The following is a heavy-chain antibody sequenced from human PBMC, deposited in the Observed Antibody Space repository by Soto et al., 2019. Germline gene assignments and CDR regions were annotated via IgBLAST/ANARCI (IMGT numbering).Heavy chain of an antibody. CDR3: ASSSIFGVVKQHYYGMDV. V-gene: IGHV1-69*13. J-gene: IGHJ6*02. CDR2: IIPIFGTA. Sequence: SVKVSCKASGGTFSSYAISWVRQAPGQGLEWMGGIIPIFGTANYAQKFQGRVTITADESTSTAYMELSSLRSEDTAVYYCASSSIFGVVKQHYYGMDVWGQGTTVTVSS. D-gene: IGHD3-3*01. CDR1: GGTFSSYA.